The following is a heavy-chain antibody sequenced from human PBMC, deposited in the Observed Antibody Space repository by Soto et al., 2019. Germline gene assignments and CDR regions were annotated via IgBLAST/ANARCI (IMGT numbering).Heavy chain of an antibody. D-gene: IGHD6-25*01. Sequence: GGSLRLSCAASGFTFSSYGMHWVRQAPGKGLEWVAVIWYDGSNKYYADSVKGRFTISRDNSKNTLYLQMNSLRAEDTAVYYCARDLTDLHERAMDVWGQGTTVTVSS. J-gene: IGHJ6*02. CDR1: GFTFSSYG. V-gene: IGHV3-33*01. CDR3: ARDLTDLHERAMDV. CDR2: IWYDGSNK.